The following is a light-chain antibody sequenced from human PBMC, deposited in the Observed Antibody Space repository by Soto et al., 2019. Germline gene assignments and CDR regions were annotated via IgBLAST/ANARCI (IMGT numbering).Light chain of an antibody. J-gene: IGKJ5*01. CDR3: QQYSHLIT. CDR2: AAS. V-gene: IGKV1-39*01. Sequence: DIQMTQSPSSLSASVRDRVTITCRASQSISSYLNWYQQKPGKAPKLLIYAASSLQSGVPSRFSGSGSGTDFTFTISSLQPEDIATYYCQQYSHLITFGQGTRLEIK. CDR1: QSISSY.